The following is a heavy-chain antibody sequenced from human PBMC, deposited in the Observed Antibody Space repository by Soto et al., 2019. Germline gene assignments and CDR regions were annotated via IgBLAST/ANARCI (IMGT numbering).Heavy chain of an antibody. Sequence: PGESLKISCKGSEYSFARYWIVWVRQMPGKGLEWMGSIYPGDSDTRYSPSFQGQVNISADKSINTAYLQWDSLKASDTAMYFCARHKGYCSGVSCYGMDVWGQGATVT. V-gene: IGHV5-51*01. CDR3: ARHKGYCSGVSCYGMDV. J-gene: IGHJ6*02. CDR1: EYSFARYW. CDR2: IYPGDSDT. D-gene: IGHD2-15*01.